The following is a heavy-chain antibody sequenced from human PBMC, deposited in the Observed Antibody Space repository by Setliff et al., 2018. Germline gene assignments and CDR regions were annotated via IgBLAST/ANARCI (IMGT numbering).Heavy chain of an antibody. CDR1: GGSISSSSW. D-gene: IGHD3-16*01. Sequence: SETLSLTCAVSGGSISSSSWWTWVRQPPGKGLEWIGSVSYSGYTYSNPFFKSRVTISVDTSKNQFSLTLSSVTAADTAVYYCARLPNYVWGSPVDYWGQGTLVTVSS. J-gene: IGHJ4*02. V-gene: IGHV4-39*01. CDR3: ARLPNYVWGSPVDY. CDR2: VSYSGYT.